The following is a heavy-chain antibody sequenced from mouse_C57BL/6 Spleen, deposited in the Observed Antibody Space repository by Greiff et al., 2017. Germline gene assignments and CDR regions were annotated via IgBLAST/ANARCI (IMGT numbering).Heavy chain of an antibody. J-gene: IGHJ2*01. D-gene: IGHD1-1*01. CDR1: GFNIKDYY. V-gene: IGHV14-2*01. Sequence: VQLQQSGAELVKPGASVKLSCTASGFNIKDYYMHWVKQRTEQGLEWIGRIDPEDGETKYAPKFPGKATITADTSSNTAYLQLSSLTSEDTAVYYCAINYGLDYWGQGTTLTVSS. CDR2: IDPEDGET. CDR3: AINYGLDY.